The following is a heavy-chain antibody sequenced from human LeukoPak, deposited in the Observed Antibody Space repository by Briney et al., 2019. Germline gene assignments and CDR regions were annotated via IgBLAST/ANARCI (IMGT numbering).Heavy chain of an antibody. CDR1: GFTFNSYG. J-gene: IGHJ4*02. Sequence: GGSLRLSCAASGFTFNSYGMHWVRQAPGKGLEWVAFIWYDGSNKYYADSVKGRFTISRDNSENTLYLQMNSLRAEDSAVYYCARLLSNTFYYDSGSYLDYWGRGTLVTVSS. CDR2: IWYDGSNK. V-gene: IGHV3-33*01. D-gene: IGHD3-10*01. CDR3: ARLLSNTFYYDSGSYLDY.